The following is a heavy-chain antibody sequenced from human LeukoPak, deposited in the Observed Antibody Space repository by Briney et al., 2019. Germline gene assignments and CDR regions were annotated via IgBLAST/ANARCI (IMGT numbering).Heavy chain of an antibody. D-gene: IGHD1-26*01. Sequence: SETLSLTCAVYDGSFSEYYWNWIRQSPGKGLEWIGEINYSGNTNYNPSLESRVTISIDTSKNQFSLRLSSVTAADTAMYYCAKSGGYGLIDYWGQGTLVTVSS. J-gene: IGHJ4*02. CDR2: INYSGNT. CDR3: AKSGGYGLIDY. V-gene: IGHV4-34*01. CDR1: DGSFSEYY.